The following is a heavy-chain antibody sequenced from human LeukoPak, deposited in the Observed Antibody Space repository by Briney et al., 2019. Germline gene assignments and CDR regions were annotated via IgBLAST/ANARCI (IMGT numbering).Heavy chain of an antibody. CDR2: ISAHNGNT. D-gene: IGHD3-22*01. CDR1: GYTFTSYG. CDR3: ARLPLLDYYDSSDDY. Sequence: ASVKVSCKASGYTFTSYGISWVRQAPGQGLEWMGWISAHNGNTNYAQKLQGRVTMTTDTSTSTAYMELRSLRSDDTAVYYCARLPLLDYYDSSDDYWGQGTLVTVSS. V-gene: IGHV1-18*01. J-gene: IGHJ4*02.